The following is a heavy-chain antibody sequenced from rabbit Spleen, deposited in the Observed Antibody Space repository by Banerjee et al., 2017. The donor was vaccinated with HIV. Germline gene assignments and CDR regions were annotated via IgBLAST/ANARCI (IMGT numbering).Heavy chain of an antibody. Sequence: QSLEESGGDLVKPGASLTLTCKASGFSFSSSYWICWVRQAPGKGLEWIACINIVTGKSVYARWAKGRFTISKTSSTTVTLQMTSLTAADTATYFCARDTGSSFSTYGMDLWGQGTLVTVS. J-gene: IGHJ6*01. V-gene: IGHV1S40*01. D-gene: IGHD8-1*01. CDR1: GFSFSSSYW. CDR2: INIVTGKS. CDR3: ARDTGSSFSTYGMDL.